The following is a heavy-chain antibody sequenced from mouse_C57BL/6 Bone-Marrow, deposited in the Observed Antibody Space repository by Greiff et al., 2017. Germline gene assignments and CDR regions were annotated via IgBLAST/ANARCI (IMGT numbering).Heavy chain of an antibody. CDR2: IDPENGDT. J-gene: IGHJ1*03. V-gene: IGHV14-4*01. CDR3: TTGNGYFWYFDV. Sequence: EVKLQESGAELVRPGASVKLSCTASGFNIKDDYMHWVKQRPEQGLEWIGWIDPENGDTEYASKFQGKATITADTSSNTAYLQLSSLTSEDTAVYYCTTGNGYFWYFDVWGTGTTVTVSS. D-gene: IGHD2-3*01. CDR1: GFNIKDDY.